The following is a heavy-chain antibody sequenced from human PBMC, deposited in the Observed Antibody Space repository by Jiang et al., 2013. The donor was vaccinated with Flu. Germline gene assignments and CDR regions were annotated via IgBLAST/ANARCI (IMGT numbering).Heavy chain of an antibody. CDR2: IYSGGST. CDR1: GFTVSSNY. CDR3: ASRNLENDSSGYYLDY. V-gene: IGHV3-53*01. Sequence: PGGSLRLSCAASGFTVSSNYMSWVRQAPGKGLEWVSVIYSGGSTYYADSVKGRFTISRDNSKNTLYLQMNSLRAEDTAVYYCASRNLENDSSGYYLDYWGQGTLVTVSS. J-gene: IGHJ4*02. D-gene: IGHD3-22*01.